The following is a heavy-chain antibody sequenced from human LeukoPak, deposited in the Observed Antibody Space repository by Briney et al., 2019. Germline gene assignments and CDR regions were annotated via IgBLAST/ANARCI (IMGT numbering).Heavy chain of an antibody. D-gene: IGHD3-22*01. Sequence: GASVKVSCKVSGYTLTELSMHWVRQAPGKGLEWMGGFDPEDGETIYAQKFQGRVTMTEDTSTDTAYMELSSLRSEDTAVYYCARVDYDSSGYESPYFDYWGQGTLVTVSS. J-gene: IGHJ4*02. V-gene: IGHV1-24*01. CDR2: FDPEDGET. CDR1: GYTLTELS. CDR3: ARVDYDSSGYESPYFDY.